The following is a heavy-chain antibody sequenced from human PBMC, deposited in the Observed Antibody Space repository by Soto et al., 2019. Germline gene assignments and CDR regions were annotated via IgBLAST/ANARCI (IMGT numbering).Heavy chain of an antibody. J-gene: IGHJ3*02. Sequence: EVQLVESGGDLVQPGRSLRLSCAASGFTFDDYAMHWVRLAPGKGLEWVSGISWNSGSIGYADSVKGRFTISRDNAKNSLYLQMNSLRAEDTALYYGGKDITPRYYGPDVFDMWGQGTMVTVSS. CDR3: GKDITPRYYGPDVFDM. V-gene: IGHV3-9*01. D-gene: IGHD1-26*01. CDR1: GFTFDDYA. CDR2: ISWNSGSI.